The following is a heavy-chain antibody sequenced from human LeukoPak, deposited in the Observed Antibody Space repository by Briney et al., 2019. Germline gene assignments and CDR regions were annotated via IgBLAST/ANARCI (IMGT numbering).Heavy chain of an antibody. CDR3: ARDQDFRYYGSGSPIPWFDP. J-gene: IGHJ5*02. CDR2: IIPIFGTA. Sequence: SVKVSCKASGGTFSSYAISWVRQAPGQGLEWMGGIIPIFGTANYAQEFQGRVTITADKSTSTAYMELGSLRSEDTAVYYCARDQDFRYYGSGSPIPWFDPWGQGTLVTVSS. D-gene: IGHD3-10*01. V-gene: IGHV1-69*06. CDR1: GGTFSSYA.